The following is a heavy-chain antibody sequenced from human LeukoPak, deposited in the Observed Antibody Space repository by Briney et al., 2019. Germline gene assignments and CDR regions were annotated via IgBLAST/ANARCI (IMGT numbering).Heavy chain of an antibody. J-gene: IGHJ6*03. CDR1: GFTFSSYA. Sequence: GGSLRLSCADSGFTFSSYAMTWVRQALGKGLEWVSPISGSGGSTYYADSVKGRFTISRDNSKNTLYLQMNSLRAEDTAVYYCAKGSREYQLLFDYYYYMDVWGKGTTVTVSS. V-gene: IGHV3-23*01. CDR2: ISGSGGST. D-gene: IGHD2-2*01. CDR3: AKGSREYQLLFDYYYYMDV.